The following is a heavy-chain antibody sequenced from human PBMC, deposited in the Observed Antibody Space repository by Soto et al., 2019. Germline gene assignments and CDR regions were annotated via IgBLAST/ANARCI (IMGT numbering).Heavy chain of an antibody. CDR1: GYTFTSYD. CDR3: ARLQAAAGDNDLTFDY. J-gene: IGHJ4*02. CDR2: MNPNSGNT. V-gene: IGHV1-8*01. Sequence: GASVKVSCKASGYTFTSYDINWVRQATGQGLEWMGWMNPNSGNTGYAQQFQGRVTMTRNTSISTAYMEVSSLKSEDTAMYYCARLQAAAGDNDLTFDYWGQGTLVTVSS. D-gene: IGHD6-13*01.